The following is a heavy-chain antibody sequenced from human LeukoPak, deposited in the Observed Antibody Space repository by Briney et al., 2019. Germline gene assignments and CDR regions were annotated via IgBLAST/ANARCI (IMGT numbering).Heavy chain of an antibody. CDR2: IRYDGSNK. Sequence: GGSLRLSCAASGFTFSSYGMHWVRQAPGKGLEWVAFIRYDGSNKYYADSVKGRFTISRDNSKNTLYLQMNSLRAEDTTVYYCAKDLFVVVPAAMGYWGQGTLVTVSS. V-gene: IGHV3-30*02. J-gene: IGHJ4*02. CDR1: GFTFSSYG. D-gene: IGHD2-2*01. CDR3: AKDLFVVVPAAMGY.